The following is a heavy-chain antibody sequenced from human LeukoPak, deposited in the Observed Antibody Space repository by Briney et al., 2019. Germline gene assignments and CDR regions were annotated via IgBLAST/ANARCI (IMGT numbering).Heavy chain of an antibody. CDR2: ISGSGGST. D-gene: IGHD2-15*01. CDR1: GFTFSSYA. V-gene: IGHV3-23*01. J-gene: IGHJ4*02. Sequence: GGSLRLSCAASGFTFSSYAMSWVRQAPGKGLEWVSAISGSGGSTYYANSAKGRFTISRDNSKNTLYLQMNSRNREGNAVYFVAKGDIVYYDYYFDYWGQGTMVTVSS. CDR3: AKGDIVYYDYYFDY.